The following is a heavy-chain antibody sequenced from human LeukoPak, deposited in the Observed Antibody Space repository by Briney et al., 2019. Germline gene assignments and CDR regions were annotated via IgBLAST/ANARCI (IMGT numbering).Heavy chain of an antibody. CDR1: GGTFSSYA. D-gene: IGHD2-21*02. Sequence: GASVKVSRKASGGTFSSYAISWVRQAPGQGLEWMGRIIPILGIANYAQKFQGRVTITADKSTSTAYMELSSLRSEDTAVYYCARGAYCGGDCYNPFDYWGQGTLVTVSS. CDR2: IIPILGIA. V-gene: IGHV1-69*04. CDR3: ARGAYCGGDCYNPFDY. J-gene: IGHJ4*02.